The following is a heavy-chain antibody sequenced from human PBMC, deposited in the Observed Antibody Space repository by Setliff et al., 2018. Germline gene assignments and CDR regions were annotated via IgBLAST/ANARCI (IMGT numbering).Heavy chain of an antibody. CDR2: ANNNNFNT. J-gene: IGHJ5*02. V-gene: IGHV1-18*01. Sequence: ASVKVSCKSSGYIFSDYGITWVRQAPGQGLEWMGWANNNNFNTNYAQKFQGRVTMTIDTSTDTVYMELSSLTSEDTAMYYCARIGPSNWGIRGYNWLDPWGQGTLVTVSS. CDR1: GYIFSDYG. CDR3: ARIGPSNWGIRGYNWLDP. D-gene: IGHD3-10*01.